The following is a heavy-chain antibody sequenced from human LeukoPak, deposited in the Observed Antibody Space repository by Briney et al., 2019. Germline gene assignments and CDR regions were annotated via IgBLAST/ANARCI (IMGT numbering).Heavy chain of an antibody. D-gene: IGHD3-10*01. Sequence: TGGSLRLSCAASGFTFSSYSMNWVRQAPGKGLEWVSSISSSSSFIYYADSVKGRFTISRDNAKNSLYLQMNSLRAEDTAVYYCASLPLWFGEYYWGQGTLVTVSS. J-gene: IGHJ4*02. CDR3: ASLPLWFGEYY. CDR1: GFTFSSYS. V-gene: IGHV3-21*01. CDR2: ISSSSSFI.